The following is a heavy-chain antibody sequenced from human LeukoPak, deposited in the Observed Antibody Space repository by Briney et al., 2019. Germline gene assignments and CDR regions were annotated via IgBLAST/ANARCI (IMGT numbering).Heavy chain of an antibody. J-gene: IGHJ4*02. D-gene: IGHD3-10*01. V-gene: IGHV5-51*03. CDR3: ARERGGGAPLDY. CDR2: IYPGDSDT. Sequence: GESLKIFCKGSGHSFSSYWIAWVRQMPGKGLEWMGIIYPGDSDTRYSPSFQGQVTISVDKSISTAYLQWNSLKASDTAIYYCARERGGGAPLDYWGQGTLVTVSS. CDR1: GHSFSSYW.